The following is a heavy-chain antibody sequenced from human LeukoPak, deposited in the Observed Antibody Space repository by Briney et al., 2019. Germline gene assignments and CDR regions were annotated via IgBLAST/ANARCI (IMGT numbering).Heavy chain of an antibody. CDR3: ARAPPKGDSEFDY. CDR1: GGTFSSYA. J-gene: IGHJ4*02. V-gene: IGHV1-8*02. Sequence: ASVKVSCKASGGTFSSYAISWVRQAPGQGLEWMGRMNPNNGDTGEAQKLQGRVTLTRDISISTAYMELSGLRSEDTAVYFCARAPPKGDSEFDYWGQRTLVTVSS. D-gene: IGHD2-21*02. CDR2: MNPNNGDT.